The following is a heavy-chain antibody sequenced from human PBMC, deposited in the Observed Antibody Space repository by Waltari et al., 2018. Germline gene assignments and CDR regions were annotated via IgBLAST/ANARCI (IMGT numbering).Heavy chain of an antibody. CDR2: IIPIFGTT. D-gene: IGHD2-8*01. Sequence: QVQLVQSGAEVKKPGSSVKVPCQTSGGDLSTPRFSWVRQAPGQGLEWMGRIIPIFGTTNDAQKFQARVTLTADESSSTVYMGLTSLRSEDSAMHYCARDVFYGVSDNWFDPWGQGTLVTVSS. CDR1: GGDLSTPR. J-gene: IGHJ5*02. V-gene: IGHV1-69*15. CDR3: ARDVFYGVSDNWFDP.